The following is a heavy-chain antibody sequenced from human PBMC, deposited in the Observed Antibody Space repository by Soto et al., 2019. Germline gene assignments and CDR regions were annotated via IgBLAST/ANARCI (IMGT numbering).Heavy chain of an antibody. CDR3: ASHSGSRWNWFDP. CDR1: GGTISSSRYY. D-gene: IGHD1-26*01. CDR2: IYYSGST. J-gene: IGHJ5*02. V-gene: IGHV4-39*01. Sequence: PSQTLSLTSTVSGGTISSSRYYWGWIRKPPGKGLEWIGSIYYSGSTYYNPSLKSRVTISVDTSKNQFSLKLSSVTAADTAVYYCASHSGSRWNWFDPWGQGTLVTVSS.